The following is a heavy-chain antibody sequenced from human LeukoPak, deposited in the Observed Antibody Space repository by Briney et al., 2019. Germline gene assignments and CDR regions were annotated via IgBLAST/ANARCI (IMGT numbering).Heavy chain of an antibody. V-gene: IGHV3-23*01. CDR3: AKQFVDI. CDR2: LSGSGDDT. J-gene: IGHJ5*02. D-gene: IGHD5-24*01. Sequence: PRGSLRLSCTAYGFTFANYAMNWVRQAPGKGLEWVSSLSGSGDDTSYADFVKGRFTISRDNSRDTLYLQMNSLRAEDTGVYYRAKQFVDIWGQGTLVTVSS. CDR1: GFTFANYA.